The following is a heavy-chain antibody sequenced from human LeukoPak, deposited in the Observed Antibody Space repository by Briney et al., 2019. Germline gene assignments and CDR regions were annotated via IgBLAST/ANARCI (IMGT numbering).Heavy chain of an antibody. CDR2: IKTDGTKK. CDR1: GFTFSSYW. V-gene: IGHV3-7*01. CDR3: ARDGIDGSIDY. Sequence: GGSLRLSCAASGFTFSSYWLSWVRQAPGKGLEWVANIKTDGTKKYYVDSVKGRFTISRDNAKNSLYLQMNSLRAEDTAVYYCARDGIDGSIDYWGQGTLVTVSS. J-gene: IGHJ4*02. D-gene: IGHD5-24*01.